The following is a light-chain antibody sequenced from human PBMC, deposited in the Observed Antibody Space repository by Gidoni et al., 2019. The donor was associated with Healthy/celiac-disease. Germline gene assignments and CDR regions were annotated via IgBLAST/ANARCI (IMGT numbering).Light chain of an antibody. V-gene: IGKV1-27*01. CDR3: QKYNSAPSWT. J-gene: IGKJ1*01. CDR2: AAS. Sequence: DIQMTQSRSSLSASVGDRVNITCRASQGISNYLAWYQQKPGKVPKLLIYAASTLQSGVPSRFSGSGSGTVFPLTIRSLQPEDVATYYCQKYNSAPSWTFGQGTKVEIK. CDR1: QGISNY.